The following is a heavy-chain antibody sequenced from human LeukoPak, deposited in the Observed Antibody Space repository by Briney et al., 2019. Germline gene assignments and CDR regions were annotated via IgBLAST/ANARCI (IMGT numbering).Heavy chain of an antibody. V-gene: IGHV4-39*01. D-gene: IGHD2-2*01. J-gene: IGHJ4*02. Sequence: SETLSLTCTVSGGSISSSSYYWGWIRQPPGKGLEWIGSIYYSGSTYYNPSLKSRVTISVDTSKNQFSLKLSSVAAADTAVYYCARRYCSSTSCYLDYWGQGTLVTVSS. CDR3: ARRYCSSTSCYLDY. CDR2: IYYSGST. CDR1: GGSISSSSYY.